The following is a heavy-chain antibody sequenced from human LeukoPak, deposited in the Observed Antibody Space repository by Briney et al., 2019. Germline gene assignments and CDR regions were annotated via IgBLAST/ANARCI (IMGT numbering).Heavy chain of an antibody. V-gene: IGHV4-59*01. D-gene: IGHD1-26*01. CDR2: IYRSGST. CDR1: GGSISGYS. J-gene: IGHJ4*02. CDR3: TTGGIYSLDY. Sequence: AETLSLTCTVSGGSISGYSWSWIRQPPGKGLEWIGHIYRSGSTNYSPSLKSRVTISIDTSKNKFSLKMSSVTAADTAVYYCTTGGIYSLDYWGQGTFVTVSS.